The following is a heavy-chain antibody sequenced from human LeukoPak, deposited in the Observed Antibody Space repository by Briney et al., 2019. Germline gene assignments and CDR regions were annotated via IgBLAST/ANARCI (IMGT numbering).Heavy chain of an antibody. D-gene: IGHD6-13*01. CDR3: ARRRGYSSSPLDY. Sequence: SETLSLTCTVSGGSISSYYWSWIRQPPGKGLEWIGYIYYSGSTNYNPSLKSRVTISVDTSKNQFSLRLSSVTAADTAVYYCARRRGYSSSPLDYWGQGTLVTVSS. J-gene: IGHJ4*02. V-gene: IGHV4-59*08. CDR2: IYYSGST. CDR1: GGSISSYY.